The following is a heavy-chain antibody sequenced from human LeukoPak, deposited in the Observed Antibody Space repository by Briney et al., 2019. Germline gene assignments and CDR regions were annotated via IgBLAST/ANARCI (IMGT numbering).Heavy chain of an antibody. V-gene: IGHV3-30*04. CDR1: GFTFRSYA. CDR3: AARTGALDY. D-gene: IGHD1-14*01. Sequence: PGRSLRLSCAASGFTFRSYAIHWVRQAPGKGLEWVAVISYDGSNKYYADSVKGRFTISRDNSKNTLYLEMNSLRTEDTAVYYCAARTGALDYWGQGTLVTVSS. CDR2: ISYDGSNK. J-gene: IGHJ4*02.